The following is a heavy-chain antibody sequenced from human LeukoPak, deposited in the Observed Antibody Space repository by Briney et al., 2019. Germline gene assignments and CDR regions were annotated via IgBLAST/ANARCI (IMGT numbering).Heavy chain of an antibody. V-gene: IGHV1-24*01. J-gene: IGHJ1*01. Sequence: ASVKVSCKVSGYTLTELSMHWVRQAPGKGLEWTGGFDPEDGETIYAQKFQGRVTMTEDTSTDTAYMELSSLRSGDTAVYYCATSIVGATIAYFQHWGQGTLVTVSS. D-gene: IGHD1-26*01. CDR1: GYTLTELS. CDR2: FDPEDGET. CDR3: ATSIVGATIAYFQH.